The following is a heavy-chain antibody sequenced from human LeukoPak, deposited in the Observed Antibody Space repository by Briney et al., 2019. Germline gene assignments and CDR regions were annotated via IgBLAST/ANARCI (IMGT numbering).Heavy chain of an antibody. CDR3: ARDLDGGLGSDY. J-gene: IGHJ4*02. Sequence: GGSLRLSCAASGFTFSSYSMNWVRQAPGKGLEWVSYISSGSSTMYYADSVKGRFTISRDNAKNSLYLQMNSLRAEDTAVYYCARDLDGGLGSDYWGQGTLVTVSS. D-gene: IGHD3/OR15-3a*01. CDR1: GFTFSSYS. CDR2: ISSGSSTM. V-gene: IGHV3-48*01.